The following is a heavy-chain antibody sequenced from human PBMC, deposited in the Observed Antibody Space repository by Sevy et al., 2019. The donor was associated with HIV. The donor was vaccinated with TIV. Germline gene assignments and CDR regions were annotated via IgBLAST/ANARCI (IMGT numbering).Heavy chain of an antibody. CDR1: RFTFSTYA. V-gene: IGHV3-30-3*01. CDR2: ISYDGNSK. J-gene: IGHJ4*02. D-gene: IGHD5-18*01. Sequence: GGSLRLSCAASRFTFSTYAMHWVRQAPGKGLEWVSVISYDGNSKYYADSVKGRFTISRDDSKNTLYLQMNSLRAEDTAADYWARDVGAYTYGTGKYWGQGTLVTVSS. CDR3: ARDVGAYTYGTGKY.